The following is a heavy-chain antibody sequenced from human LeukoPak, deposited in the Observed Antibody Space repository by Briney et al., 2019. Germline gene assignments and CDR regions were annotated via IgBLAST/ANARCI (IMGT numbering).Heavy chain of an antibody. CDR3: AERLGSSGYYSVLDS. CDR2: ISGSGST. Sequence: PGGSLRLSCAASGFTFSSYAMNWVRQAPGKGLEWVSGISGSGSTYYVDSVKGRFTISRDNSKNTLYLQMNSLRAEDTAVYYCAERLGSSGYYSVLDSWGQGTLVTVSS. V-gene: IGHV3-23*01. CDR1: GFTFSSYA. D-gene: IGHD3-22*01. J-gene: IGHJ4*02.